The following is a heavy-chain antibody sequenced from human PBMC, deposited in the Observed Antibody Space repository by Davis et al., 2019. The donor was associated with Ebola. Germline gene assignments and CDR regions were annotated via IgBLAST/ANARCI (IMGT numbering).Heavy chain of an antibody. CDR1: AFTFSAYY. D-gene: IGHD3-22*01. CDR2: IISSGSTI. CDR3: ARAAHYYDSSGYYSN. J-gene: IGHJ4*02. Sequence: GGSLTLSCAASAFTFSAYYMSWIRQAPGKGLEWVSYIISSGSTIYYADSVKGRFTISRDNAKNSLYLQMNSLRAEDTAVYYCARAAHYYDSSGYYSNWGQGTLVTVSS. V-gene: IGHV3-11*01.